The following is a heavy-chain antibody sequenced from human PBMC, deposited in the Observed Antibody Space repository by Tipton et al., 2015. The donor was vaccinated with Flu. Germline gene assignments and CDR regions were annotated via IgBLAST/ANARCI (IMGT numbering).Heavy chain of an antibody. Sequence: GSLRLSCAASGFTFSSYGMSWVRQAPGKGLEWVSAISGSGGSTYYADSVKGRFTISRDNSKNTLYLQMNSLRAEDTAVYYCAKDLLYGDYADYWVQGTLVTVSS. V-gene: IGHV3-23*01. CDR3: AKDLLYGDYADY. D-gene: IGHD4-17*01. CDR1: GFTFSSYG. CDR2: ISGSGGST. J-gene: IGHJ4*02.